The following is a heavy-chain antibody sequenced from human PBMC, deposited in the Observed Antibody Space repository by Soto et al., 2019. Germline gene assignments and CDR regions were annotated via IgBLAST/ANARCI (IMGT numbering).Heavy chain of an antibody. D-gene: IGHD2-2*03. Sequence: SGGSLRLSCAASGFTFSSYGMHWVRQAPGKGLEWVAVISYDGSNKYYADSVKGRFTISRDNSKNTLYLQMNSLRAEDTAVYYCAKDFGYCSSTSCHAMDVWGKGTTVTVSS. CDR2: ISYDGSNK. J-gene: IGHJ6*04. CDR1: GFTFSSYG. CDR3: AKDFGYCSSTSCHAMDV. V-gene: IGHV3-30*18.